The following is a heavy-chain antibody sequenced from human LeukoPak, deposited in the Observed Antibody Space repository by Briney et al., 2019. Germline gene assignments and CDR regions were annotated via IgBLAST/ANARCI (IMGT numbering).Heavy chain of an antibody. CDR2: INPSGGST. D-gene: IGHD3-10*01. J-gene: IGHJ6*04. CDR1: GGTFSSYA. V-gene: IGHV1-46*01. CDR3: ARAGPMVRGPMDV. Sequence: ASVKVSCKASGGTFSSYAISWVRQAPGQGLEWMGIINPSGGSTSYAQKFQGRVTMTRDTSTSTVYMELSSLRSEDTAVYYCARAGPMVRGPMDVWGKGTTVTISS.